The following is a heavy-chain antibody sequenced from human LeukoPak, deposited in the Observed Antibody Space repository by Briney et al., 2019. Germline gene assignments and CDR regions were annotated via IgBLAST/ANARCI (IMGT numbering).Heavy chain of an antibody. V-gene: IGHV1-2*02. J-gene: IGHJ5*02. CDR1: EYTFTGHY. CDR2: INPNSGGT. CDR3: ARVSVVPAGFDP. Sequence: VASVKVSCKASEYTFTGHYMHWVRQAPGQGLEWMGWINPNSGGTNYAQKFQGRVTMTRDTSISTAYMELSRLRSDDTAVYYCARVSVVPAGFDPWGQGTLVTVSS. D-gene: IGHD2-2*01.